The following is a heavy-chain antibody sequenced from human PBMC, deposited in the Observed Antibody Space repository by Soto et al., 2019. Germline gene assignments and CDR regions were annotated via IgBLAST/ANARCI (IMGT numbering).Heavy chain of an antibody. CDR1: GFTFSSYV. J-gene: IGHJ4*02. CDR2: ISKDGSNK. V-gene: IGHV3-30-3*01. CDR3: ARPYCGDDCALDY. D-gene: IGHD2-21*02. Sequence: QVQLVESGGGVVQPGRSLRLSCAASGFTFSSYVMHWVRQAPGKGLEWVVVISKDGSNKHYADSVKGRFTISRYNSKNTLYLKMNSLRAEDTAVYYCARPYCGDDCALDYWGQGTLVTV.